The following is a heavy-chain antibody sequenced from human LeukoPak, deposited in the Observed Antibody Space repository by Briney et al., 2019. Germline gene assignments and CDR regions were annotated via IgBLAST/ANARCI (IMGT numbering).Heavy chain of an antibody. V-gene: IGHV3-11*06. D-gene: IGHD6-19*01. Sequence: GGSLRLSCAASGFTFSDSYMSWIRQAPGKGLEWVSYITSRSDYTNYVDSVKGRFTISRDNAKNSLYLQMNSLRAEDTAVYYCARGGIAVAGTLLWGQGTLVTVSS. CDR2: ITSRSDYT. J-gene: IGHJ4*02. CDR3: ARGGIAVAGTLL. CDR1: GFTFSDSY.